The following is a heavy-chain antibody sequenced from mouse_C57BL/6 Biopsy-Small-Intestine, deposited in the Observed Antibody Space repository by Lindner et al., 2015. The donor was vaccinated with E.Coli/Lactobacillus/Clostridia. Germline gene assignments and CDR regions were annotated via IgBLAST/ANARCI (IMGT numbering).Heavy chain of an antibody. V-gene: IGHV5-17*01. CDR1: GFTFSDYG. D-gene: IGHD2-3*01. CDR3: ARGYHEGYYSGYAMDY. J-gene: IGHJ4*01. CDR2: ISSGSSII. Sequence: VQLQESGGDLVKPGGSLKLSCAASGFTFSDYGMHWVRQAPEKGLEWVAFISSGSSIIYYADTVMGRFTISRDNAKNTLFLQMTSLRSEDTAMYYCARGYHEGYYSGYAMDYWGQGTSVTVSS.